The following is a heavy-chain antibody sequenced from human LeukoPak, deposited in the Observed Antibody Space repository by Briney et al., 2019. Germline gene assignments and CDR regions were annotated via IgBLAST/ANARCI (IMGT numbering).Heavy chain of an antibody. Sequence: GGSLRLSCAASGFTFSSYWMSWVRQAPGKGLEWVATIKQDGSEKYYVDSVKGRFTISRDNAKNSLYLQMNSLRAEDTAVYYCARDLRFEETKGPAARGPQRYWGQGSLVTVSS. CDR2: IKQDGSEK. D-gene: IGHD2-2*01. V-gene: IGHV3-7*01. CDR3: ARDLRFEETKGPAARGPQRY. J-gene: IGHJ4*02. CDR1: GFTFSSYW.